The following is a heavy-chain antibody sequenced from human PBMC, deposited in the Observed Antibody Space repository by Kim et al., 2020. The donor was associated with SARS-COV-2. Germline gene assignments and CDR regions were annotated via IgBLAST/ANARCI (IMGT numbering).Heavy chain of an antibody. CDR3: AKNGGVYGSGRN. D-gene: IGHD3-10*01. Sequence: GGSLRLSCAASGFTFSSYGMHWVRQAPGKGLEWVAVISYDGSNTYYADSVKGRFTISRDNSKNTLYLQMNSLRAEDTAVYYCAKNGGVYGSGRNCGQGTLFTLS. CDR2: ISYDGSNT. V-gene: IGHV3-30*18. CDR1: GFTFSSYG. J-gene: IGHJ4*02.